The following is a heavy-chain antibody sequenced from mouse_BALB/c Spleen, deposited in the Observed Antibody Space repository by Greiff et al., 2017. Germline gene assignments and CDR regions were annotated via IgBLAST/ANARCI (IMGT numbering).Heavy chain of an antibody. CDR1: GYTFTSYW. V-gene: IGHV1S81*02. CDR3: QVFAY. CDR2: INPSNGRT. J-gene: IGHJ3*01. Sequence: QVQLQQPGAELVKPGASVKLSCKASGYTFTSYWMHWVKQRPGQGLEWIGEINPSNGRTNYNEKFKSKATLTVDKSSSTAYMQLSSLTSEDSAVYYCQVFAYWGQGTLVTVSA.